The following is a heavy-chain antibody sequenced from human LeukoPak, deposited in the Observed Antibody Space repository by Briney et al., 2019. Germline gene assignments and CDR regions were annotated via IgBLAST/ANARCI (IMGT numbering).Heavy chain of an antibody. CDR3: ARATYYYGSGSSTWDY. CDR2: IYYSGST. D-gene: IGHD3-10*01. CDR1: GGSTSSGDYY. Sequence: SETLSLTCTVSGGSTSSGDYYWSWIRQPPGKGLEWIGYIYYSGSTYYNPSLKSRVTISVDTSKNQFSLKLSSVTAADTAVYYCARATYYYGSGSSTWDYWGQGTLVTVSS. J-gene: IGHJ4*02. V-gene: IGHV4-30-4*01.